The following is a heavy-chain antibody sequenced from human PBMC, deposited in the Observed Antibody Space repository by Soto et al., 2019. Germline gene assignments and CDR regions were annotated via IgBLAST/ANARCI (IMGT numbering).Heavy chain of an antibody. CDR3: ARDLTGTTWGAYYYYGMDV. V-gene: IGHV3-30-3*01. CDR1: GFTFSSYV. CDR2: ISSDGNNK. J-gene: IGHJ6*02. D-gene: IGHD1-7*01. Sequence: GGSLRLSCAASGFTFSSYVMHWVRQAPGKGLEWVAHISSDGNNKYYADSVKGRFTISRDNFKNSLYLQMSSLRVDDTAVYYCARDLTGTTWGAYYYYGMDVWGQGTTVTVSS.